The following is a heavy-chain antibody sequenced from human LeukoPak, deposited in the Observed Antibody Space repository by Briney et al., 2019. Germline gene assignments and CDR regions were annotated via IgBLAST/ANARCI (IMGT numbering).Heavy chain of an antibody. CDR2: IYYSGST. J-gene: IGHJ4*02. V-gene: IGHV4-39*07. CDR1: GGSISSSSYY. D-gene: IGHD3-16*02. Sequence: SETLSLTCTVSGGSISSSSYYWGWIRQPPGKGLEWIGNIYYSGSTYYNPSLKSRVTISVDTSKNQFSLKLSSVTAADTAVYYCARDYTLYDYVWGSYRFGEGFDYWGQGTLVTVSS. CDR3: ARDYTLYDYVWGSYRFGEGFDY.